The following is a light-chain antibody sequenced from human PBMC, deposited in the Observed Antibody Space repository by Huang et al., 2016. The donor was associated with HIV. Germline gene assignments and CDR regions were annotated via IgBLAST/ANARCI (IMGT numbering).Light chain of an antibody. Sequence: EIVLTQSPATLFLSPGERATLSCRASQSVSSYLAWYQQKPGQAPSLLIYDASNRATGIPARFSGSGSGTDFTLTISSLEPEDFAVYYCQQRSNWPPYTFGQGTKLEIK. J-gene: IGKJ2*01. CDR3: QQRSNWPPYT. CDR1: QSVSSY. CDR2: DAS. V-gene: IGKV3-11*01.